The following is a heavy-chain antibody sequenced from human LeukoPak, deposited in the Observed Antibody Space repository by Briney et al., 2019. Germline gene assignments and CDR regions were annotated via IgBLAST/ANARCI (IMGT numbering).Heavy chain of an antibody. Sequence: AGGSLRLSCAASGFTFSSYAMSWVRQAPGKGLEWVSAISGSGGSTYYADSVKGRFTISRDNSKNTLYLQMNSLRAEDTAVNYCAKELGYCSSTSCHTNFDYWGQGTLVTVSS. CDR3: AKELGYCSSTSCHTNFDY. J-gene: IGHJ4*02. D-gene: IGHD2-2*01. V-gene: IGHV3-23*01. CDR1: GFTFSSYA. CDR2: ISGSGGST.